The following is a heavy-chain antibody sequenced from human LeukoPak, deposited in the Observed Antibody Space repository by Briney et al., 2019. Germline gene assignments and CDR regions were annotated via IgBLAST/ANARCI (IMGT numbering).Heavy chain of an antibody. V-gene: IGHV1-18*01. CDR3: ASAPLYYDFWSGYSGVYYFDY. CDR2: ISAYNGNT. J-gene: IGHJ4*02. Sequence: ASVKVSCKASGYTFTSYGISWVRQAPGQGLEWMGWISAYNGNTNYAQKLQGRVTMTTDTSTSTAYMELRSLRSDDTAVYYCASAPLYYDFWSGYSGVYYFDYWGQGTLVTVSS. CDR1: GYTFTSYG. D-gene: IGHD3-3*01.